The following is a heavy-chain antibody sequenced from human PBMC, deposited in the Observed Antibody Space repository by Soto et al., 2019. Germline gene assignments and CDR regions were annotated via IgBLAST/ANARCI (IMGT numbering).Heavy chain of an antibody. Sequence: EVQLLESGGGLVQPGESQRLSCAASGFTFGSCAMSWVRQAPGQGLEWVSTITGSGGSIYYAESVKGRFTIYRDNSKNTLYMQMNSLRAEDTAVYYCAKKVDQYSSSPCDYWGQGTLVTVSS. J-gene: IGHJ4*02. CDR2: ITGSGGSI. D-gene: IGHD6-6*01. CDR1: GFTFGSCA. V-gene: IGHV3-23*01. CDR3: AKKVDQYSSSPCDY.